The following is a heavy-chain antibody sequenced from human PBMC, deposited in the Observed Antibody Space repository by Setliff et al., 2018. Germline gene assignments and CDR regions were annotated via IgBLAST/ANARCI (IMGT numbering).Heavy chain of an antibody. D-gene: IGHD3-10*01. CDR2: IYNSGYT. CDR3: ARHTIAMSTIISYFDY. CDR1: GGPFTNTNNY. J-gene: IGHJ4*02. Sequence: PSETLSLTCSVSGGPFTNTNNYWGWIRQPPGKGLEWIGGIYNSGYTHYKPSLKSRATISVDTSKSQFSLNLSNVTAADTAVYYCARHTIAMSTIISYFDYWGQGTLVTVSS. V-gene: IGHV4-39*01.